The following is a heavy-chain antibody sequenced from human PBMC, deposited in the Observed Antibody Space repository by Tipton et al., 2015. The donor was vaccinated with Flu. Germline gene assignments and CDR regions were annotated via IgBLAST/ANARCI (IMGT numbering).Heavy chain of an antibody. CDR2: IHRGGSP. CDR3: ARTLGLDWYFDL. J-gene: IGHJ2*01. Sequence: TLSLTCSVSGDSLGSSYFWGWIRQPPGKGLEWIGNIHRGGSPYYNPSLRSRVTLSVDTSKNQFHLRLSSVTAADTAVYYCARTLGLDWYFDLWGRGTLVTVSS. D-gene: IGHD7-27*01. CDR1: GDSLGSSYF. V-gene: IGHV4-38-2*01.